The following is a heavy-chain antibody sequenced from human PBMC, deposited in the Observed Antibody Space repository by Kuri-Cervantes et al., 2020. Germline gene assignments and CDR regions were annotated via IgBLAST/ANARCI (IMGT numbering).Heavy chain of an antibody. CDR2: IYYSGST. V-gene: IGHV4-61*01. Sequence: SETLSLTCTVSGGSVSSGSYYWSWIRQPPGKGLEWIGYIYYSGSTNYNPSLKSRVTISVDTSKNQFSLKLSSVTAADTAVYFCARVFCSGGSCYSPDYWGQGTLVTVSS. CDR1: GGSVSSGSYY. CDR3: ARVFCSGGSCYSPDY. D-gene: IGHD2-15*01. J-gene: IGHJ4*02.